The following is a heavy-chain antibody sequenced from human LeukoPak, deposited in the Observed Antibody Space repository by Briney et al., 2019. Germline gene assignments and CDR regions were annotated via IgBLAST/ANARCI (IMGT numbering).Heavy chain of an antibody. CDR1: GGTFRSYT. Sequence: ASVKVSCKASGGTFRSYTICWVRHAPGQGLECMGRLIPIFGTTNYAQKFQGRATTSTTESTSTAYMELSSLTSEDTAVYCGASGSSLAFDIWGQGTMVTVSS. V-gene: IGHV1-69*05. D-gene: IGHD1-26*01. CDR3: ASGSSLAFDI. CDR2: LIPIFGTT. J-gene: IGHJ3*02.